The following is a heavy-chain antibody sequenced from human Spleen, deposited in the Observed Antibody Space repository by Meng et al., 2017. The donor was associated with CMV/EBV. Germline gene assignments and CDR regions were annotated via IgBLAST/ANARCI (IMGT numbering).Heavy chain of an antibody. V-gene: IGHV3-23*01. CDR3: ARDGVVAVVAGDYGMDV. D-gene: IGHD2-15*01. Sequence: GSLKISCAASGFTFSSYAMSWVRQAPGKGLEWVSAISGSGGSTYYADSVKGRFTISRDNSKNTLYLQMNSLRAEDTAVYYCARDGVVAVVAGDYGMDVWGQGTTVTVSS. J-gene: IGHJ6*02. CDR1: GFTFSSYA. CDR2: ISGSGGST.